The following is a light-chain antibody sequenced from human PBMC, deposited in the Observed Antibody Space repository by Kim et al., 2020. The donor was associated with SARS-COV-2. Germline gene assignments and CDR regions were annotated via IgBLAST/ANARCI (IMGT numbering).Light chain of an antibody. J-gene: IGLJ2*01. V-gene: IGLV3-21*04. Sequence: SYELTQPPSVSVAPGKTARITCGGNNIGSKSVHWYQQKPGQAPVLVIYYDSDRLSGIPERFSGSNSGNTATLTISRVEAGVGADYYCQVWDSSSDHVVFG. CDR2: YDS. CDR1: NIGSKS. CDR3: QVWDSSSDHVV.